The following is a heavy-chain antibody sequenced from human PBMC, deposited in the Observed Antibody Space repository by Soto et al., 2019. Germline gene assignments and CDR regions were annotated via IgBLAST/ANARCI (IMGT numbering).Heavy chain of an antibody. Sequence: EVQLLESGGGLVQPGGSLRLSCAASGFTFSSYAMSWVRQAPGKGLEWVSAVSASGGSTYYADSVKGRFAISRDNSKNTLFLQMNSLRVEDTAVYYCARSGYADCAAYWGQGTLVTVSS. CDR1: GFTFSSYA. CDR3: ARSGYADCAAY. CDR2: VSASGGST. D-gene: IGHD4-17*01. J-gene: IGHJ4*02. V-gene: IGHV3-23*01.